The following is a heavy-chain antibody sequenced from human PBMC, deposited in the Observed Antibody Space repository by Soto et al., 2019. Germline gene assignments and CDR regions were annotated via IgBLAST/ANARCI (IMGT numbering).Heavy chain of an antibody. CDR3: AIRSVAGMPWCDP. V-gene: IGHV4-4*02. CDR1: GVSITSTNW. D-gene: IGHD2-2*01. Sequence: QVHLHESGPGLVTPSGTLSLTCAVSGVSITSTNWWRWVRQSPGKGLEWIGQIYHSGNTNYNPSLTRRVSMALDKANNHFSRNLTSATYAATAVYYCAIRSVAGMPWCDPWGQGALVNVSS. CDR2: IYHSGNT. J-gene: IGHJ5*02.